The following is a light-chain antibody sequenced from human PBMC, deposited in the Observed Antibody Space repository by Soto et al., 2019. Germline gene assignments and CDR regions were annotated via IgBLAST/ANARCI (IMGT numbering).Light chain of an antibody. CDR2: EVS. CDR1: SSDVGGYTF. V-gene: IGLV2-8*01. J-gene: IGLJ2*01. CDR3: NSYAGSNNLV. Sequence: QSVLTQPPSASGSPGQSVTISCTGTSSDVGGYTFVSWYQQYPGKAPKLMIYEVSKRPSGVPDRFSGSKSGNTASLTVSGLQAEDKADYYCNSYAGSNNLVFGGGTKLTVL.